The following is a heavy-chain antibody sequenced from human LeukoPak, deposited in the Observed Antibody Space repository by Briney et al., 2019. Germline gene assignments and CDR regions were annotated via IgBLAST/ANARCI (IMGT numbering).Heavy chain of an antibody. CDR1: GFTFSSYA. CDR3: AEDRAYCGGDCYPGSDFDY. D-gene: IGHD2-21*02. V-gene: IGHV3-23*01. J-gene: IGHJ4*02. CDR2: ISGSGGST. Sequence: HPGGSLRLSCAASGFTFSSYAMSWVRQAPGKGLEWVSAISGSGGSTYYADSVKGRFTISRDNSKNTLYLQMSSLRAEDTAVYYCAEDRAYCGGDCYPGSDFDYWGQGTLVTVSS.